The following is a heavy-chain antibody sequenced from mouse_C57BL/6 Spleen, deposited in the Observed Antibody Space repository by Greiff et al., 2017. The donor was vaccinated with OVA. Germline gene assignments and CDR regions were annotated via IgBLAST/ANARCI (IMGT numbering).Heavy chain of an antibody. CDR1: GYTFTDYY. D-gene: IGHD1-1*01. J-gene: IGHJ2*01. V-gene: IGHV1-26*01. CDR2: INPNNGGT. Sequence: VQLQQSGPELVKPGASVKISCKASGYTFTDYYMNWVKQSHGKSLEWIGDINPNNGGTSYNQKFKGKATLTVDKSSSTAYMELRSLTSEDSAVYYCARNLYYGFDYWGQGTTLTVSS. CDR3: ARNLYYGFDY.